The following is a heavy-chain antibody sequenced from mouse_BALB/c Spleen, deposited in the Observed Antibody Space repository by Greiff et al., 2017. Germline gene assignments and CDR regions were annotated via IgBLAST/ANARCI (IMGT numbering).Heavy chain of an antibody. J-gene: IGHJ4*01. CDR1: GFTFSDYY. V-gene: IGHV5-4*02. Sequence: EVQVVESGGGLVKPGGSLKLSCAASGFTFSDYYMYWVRQTPEKRLEWVATISDGGSYTYYPDSVKGRFTISRDNAKNNLYLQMSSLKSEDTAMYYCARDRGRTAMDYWGQGTSVTVSS. CDR3: ARDRGRTAMDY. CDR2: ISDGGSYT.